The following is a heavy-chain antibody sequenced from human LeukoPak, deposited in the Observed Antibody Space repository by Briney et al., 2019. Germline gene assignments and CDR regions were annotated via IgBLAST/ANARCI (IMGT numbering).Heavy chain of an antibody. J-gene: IGHJ6*03. CDR3: ARARSPPDIVVVPAAQYYYYYYMDV. D-gene: IGHD2-2*01. CDR1: GGTFSSYA. V-gene: IGHV1-69*01. CDR2: IIPIFGTA. Sequence: SVKVSCKASGGTFSSYAISWVRQAPGQGLEWMGGIIPIFGTANYAQKFQGRVTITADESTSTAYTELSSLRSEDTAVYYCARARSPPDIVVVPAAQYYYYYYMDVWGKGTTVTVSS.